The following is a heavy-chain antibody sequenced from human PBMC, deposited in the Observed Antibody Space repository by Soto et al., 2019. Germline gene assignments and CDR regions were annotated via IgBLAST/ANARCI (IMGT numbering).Heavy chain of an antibody. V-gene: IGHV4-61*01. CDR2: IYYSGST. J-gene: IGHJ4*02. CDR3: ARGSYYYGSGTNPGYWAGFDY. CDR1: GGSVSSGSYY. D-gene: IGHD3-10*01. Sequence: SETLSLTCTVSGGSVSSGSYYWSWIRQPPGKGLEWIGYIYYSGSTNYNPSLKSRVTISVDTSKNQFSLKLSSVTAADTAVYYCARGSYYYGSGTNPGYWAGFDYWGQGTLVTVSS.